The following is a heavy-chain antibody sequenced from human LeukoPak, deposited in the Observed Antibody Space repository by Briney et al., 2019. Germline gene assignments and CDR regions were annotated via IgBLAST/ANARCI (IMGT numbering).Heavy chain of an antibody. V-gene: IGHV4-39*07. CDR3: ARDPLPLHGRSSWYGPIDY. CDR2: IYHSGST. CDR1: GGSISSSSYY. D-gene: IGHD6-13*01. Sequence: SETLSLTCTVSGGSISSSSYYWGWIRQPPGKGLEWIGSIYHSGSTYYNPSLKSRVTISGGTSKNQFSLKLSSVTAADTAVYYCARDPLPLHGRSSWYGPIDYWGQGTLVTVSS. J-gene: IGHJ4*02.